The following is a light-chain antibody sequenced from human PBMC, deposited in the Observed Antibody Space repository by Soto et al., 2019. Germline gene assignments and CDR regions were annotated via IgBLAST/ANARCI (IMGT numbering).Light chain of an antibody. CDR3: ISYAGSNNVV. J-gene: IGLJ2*01. Sequence: QSVLTQPPSASGSPGQSVTISCTGTSSDVGGYNYVSWYQQHPGKAPKLMIYEVSKRPSGVPDRFSGSKSGNTASLTVSGLQAEDEAYYYCISYAGSNNVVFGGGTKVTVL. CDR1: SSDVGGYNY. V-gene: IGLV2-8*01. CDR2: EVS.